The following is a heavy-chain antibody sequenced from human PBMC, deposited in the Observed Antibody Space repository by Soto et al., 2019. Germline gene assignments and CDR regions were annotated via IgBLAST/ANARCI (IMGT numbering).Heavy chain of an antibody. D-gene: IGHD6-13*01. CDR3: ARCGYISRSPCYFHF. Sequence: GGSLRLSCAASRFTFAKYSMNWVRQAPGKGLEWVALMSSDGTNEHYADSVRGRFTVSRDNSRNTLFLKMNNLRTDDKAVYYCARCGYISRSPCYFHFSGPGTLVTLST. CDR1: RFTFAKYS. CDR2: MSSDGTNE. J-gene: IGHJ4*02. V-gene: IGHV3-30-3*01.